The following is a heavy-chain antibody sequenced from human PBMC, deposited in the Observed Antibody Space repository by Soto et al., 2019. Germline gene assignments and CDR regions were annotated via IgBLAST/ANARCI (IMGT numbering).Heavy chain of an antibody. V-gene: IGHV1-69*01. CDR1: GGTFSSYA. CDR3: ARGYYYDSSGYYYDEGYYFDY. D-gene: IGHD3-22*01. CDR2: IIPIFGTA. Sequence: QVQLVQSGAEVKKPGSSVKVSCKASGGTFSSYAISWVRQAPGQGLEWMGGIIPIFGTANYAQKFQGRVTITADVSTRTAYMELSSLRSEDTAVYYCARGYYYDSSGYYYDEGYYFDYWGQGTLVTVSS. J-gene: IGHJ4*02.